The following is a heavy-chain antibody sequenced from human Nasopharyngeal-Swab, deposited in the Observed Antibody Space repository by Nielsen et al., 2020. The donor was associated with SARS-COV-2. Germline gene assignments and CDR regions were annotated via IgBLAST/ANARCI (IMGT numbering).Heavy chain of an antibody. V-gene: IGHV3-21*01. D-gene: IGHD2-15*01. CDR1: GFTFSLYT. J-gene: IGHJ4*02. CDR2: ISSTGDYI. CDR3: TRDTPAMFAY. Sequence: GESLKISCAASGFTFSLYTIHWVRQAPGKGLEWVSAISSTGDYIYYAASVKGRFTISRDNAKNSVYLQMNSLRVEDTALYYCTRDTPAMFAYWGQGTLVSVSS.